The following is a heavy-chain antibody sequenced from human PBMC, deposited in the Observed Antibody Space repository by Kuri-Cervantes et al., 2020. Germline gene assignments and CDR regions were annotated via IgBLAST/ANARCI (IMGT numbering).Heavy chain of an antibody. Sequence: GGSLRLSCAASGFTFDDYGMSWVRQAPGKGLEWVSSISTSSSYIFYADSVKGRFTISRDNAKNSLYLQMKSLRGEDTAVYYCARAPLTRRGIEDDDAFDIWGQGTMVTVSS. CDR2: ISTSSSYI. CDR1: GFTFDDYG. D-gene: IGHD3-10*01. CDR3: ARAPLTRRGIEDDDAFDI. V-gene: IGHV3-21*03. J-gene: IGHJ3*02.